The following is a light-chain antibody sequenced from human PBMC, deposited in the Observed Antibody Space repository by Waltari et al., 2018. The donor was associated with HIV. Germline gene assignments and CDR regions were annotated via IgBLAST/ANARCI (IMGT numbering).Light chain of an antibody. CDR1: SSDVGSYNL. CDR3: SSYATAGTYVL. J-gene: IGLJ2*01. CDR2: EVN. Sequence: QSALTQPASVSGSPGQSITIPCTGTSSDVGSYNLVSWYQQHPGKAPKLMISEVNKRPSGVSNRFSGSKSGNTASLTISGLQAEDEADYYCSSYATAGTYVLFGGGTKLTVL. V-gene: IGLV2-23*02.